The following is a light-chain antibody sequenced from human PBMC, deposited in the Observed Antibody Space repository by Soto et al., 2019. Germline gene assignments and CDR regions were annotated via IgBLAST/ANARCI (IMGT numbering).Light chain of an antibody. V-gene: IGKV3-15*01. CDR1: QSVSSD. J-gene: IGKJ5*01. Sequence: EIVMTQSPVTLSVSLGERATLSCRASQSVSSDLAWYQQKPGQAPRLPIYGAFNRATGVPARFSGSGSGTEFTLTISSLQSEDFAVYYCQQYNNWPPITFGQGTRLEIK. CDR3: QQYNNWPPIT. CDR2: GAF.